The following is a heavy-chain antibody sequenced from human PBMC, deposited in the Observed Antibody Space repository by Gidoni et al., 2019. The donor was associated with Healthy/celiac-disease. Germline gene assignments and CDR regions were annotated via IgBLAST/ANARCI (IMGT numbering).Heavy chain of an antibody. D-gene: IGHD2-2*01. J-gene: IGHJ4*02. CDR1: GFTFSSYS. CDR2: ISSSSRTI. V-gene: IGHV3-48*02. Sequence: EVQLVESGGGLVQPGGSLRLFCAASGFTFSSYSMNWVRQAPGKGLEWVSYISSSSRTIYYADSVKGRFNISRDNAKNSLYLQMNSLRDEDTTVYYCARDISISEDIVVVPAAIDYWGQGTLVTVSS. CDR3: ARDISISEDIVVVPAAIDY.